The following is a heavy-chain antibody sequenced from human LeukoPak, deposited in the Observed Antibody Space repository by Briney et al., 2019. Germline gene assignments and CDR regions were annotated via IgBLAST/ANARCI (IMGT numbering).Heavy chain of an antibody. J-gene: IGHJ3*02. D-gene: IGHD1-26*01. CDR1: GFTFDDYA. CDR2: ISWNSGSI. CDR3: AKDIKWELPPDAFDI. V-gene: IGHV3-9*01. Sequence: PGGSLRLSCAASGFTFDDYAMHWVRQAPGKGLEWVSGISWNSGSIGYADSVKGRFTISRDNAKNSLYLQMNSLRAEDTALNYCAKDIKWELPPDAFDIWGQGTMVTVSS.